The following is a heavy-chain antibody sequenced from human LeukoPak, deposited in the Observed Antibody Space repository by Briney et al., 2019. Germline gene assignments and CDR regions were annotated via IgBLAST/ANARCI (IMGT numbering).Heavy chain of an antibody. CDR1: GFTVSSNY. D-gene: IGHD2-8*02. V-gene: IGHV3-66*01. Sequence: GGSLRLSCAASGFTVSSNYMSWVRQAPGKGLEWVSVIYSGGSTYNADSVKGRFSISRDNSKDTLFLQMNSLRPEDTAVYYCAREVSGREFDYWGQGTLVTVSS. J-gene: IGHJ4*02. CDR2: IYSGGST. CDR3: AREVSGREFDY.